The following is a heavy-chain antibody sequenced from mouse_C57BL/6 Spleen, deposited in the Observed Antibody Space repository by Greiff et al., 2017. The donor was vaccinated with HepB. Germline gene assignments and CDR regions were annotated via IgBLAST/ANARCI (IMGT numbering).Heavy chain of an antibody. Sequence: QVQLQQPGAELVRPGTSVKLSCKASGYTFTSYWMHWVKQRPGQGLEWIGVIDPSDSYTNYNQKFKGKATLTVDTSSSTAYMQLSSLTSEDSAVYYCARKTAQATPAMDYRGQGTSVTVSS. CDR2: IDPSDSYT. CDR3: ARKTAQATPAMDY. J-gene: IGHJ4*01. CDR1: GYTFTSYW. V-gene: IGHV1-59*01. D-gene: IGHD3-2*02.